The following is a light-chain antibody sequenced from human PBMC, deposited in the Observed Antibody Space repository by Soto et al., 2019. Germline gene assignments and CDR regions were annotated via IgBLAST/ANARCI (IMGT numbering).Light chain of an antibody. Sequence: DIQMTQSPSSLSASVGDRVTITCQASQDISNYLNWYQQKLGKAPKLLIYDASNLESGVPSRFSGSASGAEFTLTISNLQSEDFATYYCQQSFSPLLTFGGGTKVDIK. J-gene: IGKJ4*01. CDR1: QDISNY. V-gene: IGKV1-39*01. CDR2: DAS. CDR3: QQSFSPLLT.